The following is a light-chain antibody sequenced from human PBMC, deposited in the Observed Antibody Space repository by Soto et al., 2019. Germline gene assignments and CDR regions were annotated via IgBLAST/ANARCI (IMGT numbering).Light chain of an antibody. CDR1: SSGVGGYNY. CDR2: EVS. CDR3: SSYAGSNKI. Sequence: QSALTQPPSASGSPGQSVTISCTGTSSGVGGYNYVSWYQQHPGKAPKLMIYEVSKRPSGVPDRFSGSKSGNTASLTVSGLQAEDEADYYCSSYAGSNKIFGGGTKLTVL. V-gene: IGLV2-8*01. J-gene: IGLJ2*01.